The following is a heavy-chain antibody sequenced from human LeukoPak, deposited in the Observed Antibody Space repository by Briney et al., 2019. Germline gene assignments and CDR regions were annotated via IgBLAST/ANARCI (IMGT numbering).Heavy chain of an antibody. J-gene: IGHJ5*02. D-gene: IGHD3-3*01. CDR3: ARLWGGSTYP. Sequence: PSETLSLTCTVSGGSISSSSYYWGWIRQPPGKGLEWIGSIYYSGSTYYNPSLKSRVTISVDTSKNQFSLKLSSVTAADTAVYYCARLWGGSTYPWGQGTLVTVSS. CDR1: GGSISSSSYY. CDR2: IYYSGST. V-gene: IGHV4-39*01.